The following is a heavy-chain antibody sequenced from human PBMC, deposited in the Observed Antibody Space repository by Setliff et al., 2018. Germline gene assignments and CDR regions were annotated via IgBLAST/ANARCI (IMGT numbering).Heavy chain of an antibody. CDR3: ARDNTIVGATDY. V-gene: IGHV4-61*02. CDR2: LHTSGTT. D-gene: IGHD1-26*01. CDR1: GGSITSGSYY. Sequence: TLSLTCAVSGGSITSGSYYWSWIRQPAGEGLEWIGRLHTSGTTDYIPSLKGRVTISADTSTNHFSLKLTSVTAADTAVYYCARDNTIVGATDYWGQGALVTVSS. J-gene: IGHJ4*02.